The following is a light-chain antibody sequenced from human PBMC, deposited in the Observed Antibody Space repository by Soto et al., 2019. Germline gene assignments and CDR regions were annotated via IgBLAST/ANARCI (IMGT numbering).Light chain of an antibody. V-gene: IGKV3-11*01. CDR2: GAS. CDR1: QSVHHF. Sequence: EVVLTQSPATLSLSPGDRAALSCKASQSVHHFLAWYQQKPGQAHRLLIYGASNRADGIPARFSGSGSGTDFTLTINSLEPEDFAVYYCQQRSNWPPITFGQGTRLEIK. J-gene: IGKJ5*01. CDR3: QQRSNWPPIT.